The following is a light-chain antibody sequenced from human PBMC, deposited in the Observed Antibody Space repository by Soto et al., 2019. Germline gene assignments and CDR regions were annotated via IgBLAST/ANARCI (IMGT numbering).Light chain of an antibody. CDR3: RQLHCWPIT. CDR1: QSVSNF. CDR2: DAS. V-gene: IGKV3-11*01. Sequence: EILLTQSPATLSLSPGEGATLSCRASQSVSNFLLWFQQKPGQAPRLLIYDASNRATGIPARFSGSGSGTDFTLTISSLEPVFFADDDCRQLHCWPITLGQGTR. J-gene: IGKJ5*01.